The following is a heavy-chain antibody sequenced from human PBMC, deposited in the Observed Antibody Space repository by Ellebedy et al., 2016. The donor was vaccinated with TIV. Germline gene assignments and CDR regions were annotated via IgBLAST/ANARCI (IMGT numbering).Heavy chain of an antibody. Sequence: PGGSLRLSCAASGFSFRSYWMSCVRQAPGKGLEWVANIYQDGSDQYYVDSVKGRFTISRDNATKSLFLQMNSLRVEDTAVYYCARRGSYGDYAVQVNSWFDTWGQGTLVTVSS. J-gene: IGHJ5*02. V-gene: IGHV3-7*01. D-gene: IGHD4-17*01. CDR1: GFSFRSYW. CDR2: IYQDGSDQ. CDR3: ARRGSYGDYAVQVNSWFDT.